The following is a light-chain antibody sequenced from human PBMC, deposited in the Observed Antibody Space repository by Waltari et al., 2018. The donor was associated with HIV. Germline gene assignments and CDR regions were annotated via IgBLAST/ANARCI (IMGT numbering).Light chain of an antibody. J-gene: IGLJ1*01. CDR2: EVS. Sequence: QSALTQPASVSGSPGQSITIPCTGTTSDVGAYEYVSWYQQHPGKAPKLMIYEVSNRPSGVSNRFSGSKSGNTASLTISGLQAEDEADYFCSSYTSSSTLVFGSGTKVTVL. CDR1: TSDVGAYEY. V-gene: IGLV2-14*01. CDR3: SSYTSSSTLV.